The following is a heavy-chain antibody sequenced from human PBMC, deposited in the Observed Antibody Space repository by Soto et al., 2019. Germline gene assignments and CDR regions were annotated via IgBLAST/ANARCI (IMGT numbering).Heavy chain of an antibody. CDR3: AKGVALNPFAGHWFDP. CDR2: IYFSGIT. CDR1: GGSISSGGYY. J-gene: IGHJ5*02. D-gene: IGHD2-15*01. Sequence: PSEALSLTCTVSGGSISSGGYYWSWIRQPPGKGVEWIGYIYFSGITNYNPSLQSRATISVDTSGSQFSLNLVSVTAADTAIYYCAKGVALNPFAGHWFDPWGQGTLVTVSS. V-gene: IGHV4-61*08.